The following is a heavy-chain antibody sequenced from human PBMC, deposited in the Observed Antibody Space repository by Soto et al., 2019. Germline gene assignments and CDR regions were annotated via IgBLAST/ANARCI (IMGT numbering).Heavy chain of an antibody. Sequence: QVHLQQWGAGLLKPSETLSLTCAVYGGSLSGYYWSWIRQPPGKGLEWIGEINPSGSTNYTPSLKSRVTMSGDTPKNQFSLQLISVPAADTAVYYCARGRDGGAANWGQGTLVTVSS. CDR2: INPSGST. CDR1: GGSLSGYY. CDR3: ARGRDGGAAN. V-gene: IGHV4-34*01. D-gene: IGHD4-17*01. J-gene: IGHJ4*02.